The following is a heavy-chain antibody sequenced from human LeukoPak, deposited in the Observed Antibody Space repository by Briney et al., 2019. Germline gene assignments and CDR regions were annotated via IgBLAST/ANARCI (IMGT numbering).Heavy chain of an antibody. CDR1: GFTFSTYW. CDR3: ARDSPHSSNDFHY. CDR2: INSDGSST. Sequence: PGGSLRLSCAASGFTFSTYWMHWVRQAPGKGLMWVSRINSDGSSTRYADPVKGRFTISRDNAKNTLYLQMNSLRAEDTAVYYCARDSPHSSNDFHYWGQGTLVTVSS. J-gene: IGHJ4*02. V-gene: IGHV3-74*01. D-gene: IGHD6-13*01.